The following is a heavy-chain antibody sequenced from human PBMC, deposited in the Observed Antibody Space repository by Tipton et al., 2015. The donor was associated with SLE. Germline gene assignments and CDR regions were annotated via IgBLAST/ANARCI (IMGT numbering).Heavy chain of an antibody. J-gene: IGHJ4*02. V-gene: IGHV4-39*07. Sequence: TLSLTCTVSGASISSSDYNWDWVRQPPGKGLEWIGSIYYNGNTYYSPTLDSRVTIFLDTSKNQFSLKLTSVTAADTAVYYCVVCSPSSCAYFDYWGQGRLVTVSS. CDR3: VVCSPSSCAYFDY. CDR2: IYYNGNT. D-gene: IGHD2-2*01. CDR1: GASISSSDYN.